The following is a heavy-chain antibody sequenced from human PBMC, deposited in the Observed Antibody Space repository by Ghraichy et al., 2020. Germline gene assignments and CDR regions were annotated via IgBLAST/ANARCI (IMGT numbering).Heavy chain of an antibody. D-gene: IGHD6-13*01. V-gene: IGHV3-66*02. CDR3: ARGLAPGYSSSWFQPDYYFDY. CDR1: GFTVSSNY. CDR2: IYSGGST. Sequence: GSLRLSCAASGFTVSSNYMSWVRQAPGKGLEWVSVIYSGGSTYYADSVKGRFTISRDNSKNTLYLQMNSLRAEDTAVYYCARGLAPGYSSSWFQPDYYFDYWGQGTLVTVSS. J-gene: IGHJ4*02.